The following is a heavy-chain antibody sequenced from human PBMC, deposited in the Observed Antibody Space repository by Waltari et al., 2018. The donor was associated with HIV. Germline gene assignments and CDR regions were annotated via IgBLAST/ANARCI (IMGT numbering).Heavy chain of an antibody. J-gene: IGHJ4*02. CDR3: ASLAAAGYFDA. CDR1: GYTFTDHY. V-gene: IGHV1-69-2*01. CDR2: IGPEDGET. D-gene: IGHD6-13*01. Sequence: EVHLVQAGPDVMKPGQTLKISCRVSGYTFTDHYIPWVQEAPGKGLEWMGLIGPEDGETEYAEKIHGRLTITADTSLDTVYMELTSLRSDDAAVYYCASLAAAGYFDAGGQGTLLTVSS.